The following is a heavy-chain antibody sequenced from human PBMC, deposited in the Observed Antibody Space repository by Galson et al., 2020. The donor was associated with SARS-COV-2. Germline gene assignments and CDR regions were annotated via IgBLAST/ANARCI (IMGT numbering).Heavy chain of an antibody. D-gene: IGHD3-9*01. V-gene: IGHV3-53*05. J-gene: IGHJ6*03. CDR3: AKDGKYYDILTGYYPTDYYYYYYYMDV. Sequence: GGSLRLSCAASGFTVSSNYMSWVRQAPGTGLEWVSVIYRGGSTYYADSVKGRFTISRDNSKNTLYLQMNSLRAEDTAVYYCAKDGKYYDILTGYYPTDYYYYYYYMDVWGKGTTVTVSS. CDR1: GFTVSSNY. CDR2: IYRGGST.